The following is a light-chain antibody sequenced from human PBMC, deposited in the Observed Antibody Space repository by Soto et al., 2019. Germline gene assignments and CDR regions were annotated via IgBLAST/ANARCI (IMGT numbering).Light chain of an antibody. J-gene: IGKJ1*01. CDR2: GAS. Sequence: EIVLTQSPGTLSLSPGERATLSCRASQSVSSSYLARYQQSPGQAPRLLIYGASSRATGIPDRFSGSGSGTDFTLTISRLEPEDGAVYYCQQYCSSLWTFGQGTKVEIK. CDR3: QQYCSSLWT. CDR1: QSVSSSY. V-gene: IGKV3-20*01.